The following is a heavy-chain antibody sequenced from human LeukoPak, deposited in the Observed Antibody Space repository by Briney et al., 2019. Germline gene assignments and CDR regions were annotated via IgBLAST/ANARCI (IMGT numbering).Heavy chain of an antibody. CDR3: TTAGDPYYFDY. CDR2: IKSRTDGGTT. Sequence: GGSLRPSCAASGFTFSNAWMSWVRQAPGKGLEWVGRIKSRTDGGTTDYAAPVKGRFTISRDDSKNTLYLQMNSLKTEDTAVYYCTTAGDPYYFDYWGQGTLVTVSS. D-gene: IGHD4-17*01. CDR1: GFTFSNAW. V-gene: IGHV3-15*01. J-gene: IGHJ4*02.